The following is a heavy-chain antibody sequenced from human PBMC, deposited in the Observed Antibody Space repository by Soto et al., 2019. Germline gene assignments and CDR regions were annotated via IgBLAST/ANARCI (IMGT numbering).Heavy chain of an antibody. CDR3: ARLQAGPSYNWFDP. CDR2: INHSGST. V-gene: IGHV4-34*01. CDR1: GGSFSGYY. J-gene: IGHJ5*02. Sequence: PSETLSLTCAVYGGSFSGYYWSWIRQPPGKGLEWIGEINHSGSTNYNPSLKSRVTISVDTSKNQFSLKLSSVTAADTAVYYCARLQAGPSYNWFDPWGQGTLVTVSS.